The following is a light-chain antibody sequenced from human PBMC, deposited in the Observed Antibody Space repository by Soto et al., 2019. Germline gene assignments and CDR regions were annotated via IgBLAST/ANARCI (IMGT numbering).Light chain of an antibody. J-gene: IGKJ5*01. CDR2: GAS. Sequence: DVQTSQAPSHLPDSLGTRFTITCLASQDISTWLAWYQQKPGKAPKLLIFGASILQGGVPSRFSGSGSGTEFTLTISSLQPEDFATYYCQQANSFPITFGQGRRLEIK. CDR3: QQANSFPIT. CDR1: QDISTW. V-gene: IGKV1-12*01.